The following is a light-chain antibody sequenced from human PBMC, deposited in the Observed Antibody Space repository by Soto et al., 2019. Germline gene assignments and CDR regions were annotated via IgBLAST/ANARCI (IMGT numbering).Light chain of an antibody. Sequence: QSVLTQAPSASGTPGQRVTISCSGSSSNIGSNTVSWYQQVPGTAPKLLIYSNDQRPSGVPDRFSGSKSGTSASLAIGGLQSADEADYYCAAWDDRLNGWVFGGGTKLTVL. CDR2: SND. CDR1: SSNIGSNT. CDR3: AAWDDRLNGWV. V-gene: IGLV1-44*01. J-gene: IGLJ3*02.